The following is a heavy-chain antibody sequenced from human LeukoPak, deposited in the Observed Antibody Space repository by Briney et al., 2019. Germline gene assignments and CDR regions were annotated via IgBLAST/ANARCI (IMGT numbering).Heavy chain of an antibody. D-gene: IGHD3-22*01. CDR1: GYTFTSYG. CDR3: ARDLHGLGGYYLFDY. V-gene: IGHV1-18*01. CDR2: ISAYNGNT. Sequence: ASVKVSCKASGYTFTSYGISWVRQAPGQGLEWMGRISAYNGNTNYAQKLQGRVIMTTDTSTSTAYMELRSLRSDDTAVYYCARDLHGLGGYYLFDYWGQGTLVTVSS. J-gene: IGHJ4*02.